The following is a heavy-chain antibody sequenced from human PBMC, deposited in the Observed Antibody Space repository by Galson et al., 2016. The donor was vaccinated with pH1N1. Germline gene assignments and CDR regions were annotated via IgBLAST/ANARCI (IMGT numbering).Heavy chain of an antibody. CDR2: LRYDATSK. D-gene: IGHD4-17*01. CDR1: GFTFSNYG. Sequence: SLRLSCAASGFTFSNYGMHWVRQAPDKGLEWVAFLRYDATSKIYADSVKGRFTISRDNSKNTLYLQMNSLRAEDTAVYYCARGNSYYGDYLGYWGQGTLVTVSS. CDR3: ARGNSYYGDYLGY. V-gene: IGHV3-30*02. J-gene: IGHJ4*02.